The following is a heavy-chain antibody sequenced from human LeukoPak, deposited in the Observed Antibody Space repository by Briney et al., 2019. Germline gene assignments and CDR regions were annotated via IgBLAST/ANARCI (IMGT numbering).Heavy chain of an antibody. D-gene: IGHD1-26*01. CDR2: LSSSSTI. V-gene: IGHV3-48*01. CDR3: AKKVVVGATSPYSDFQD. CDR1: GFTFSSYS. J-gene: IGHJ1*01. Sequence: GGSLRLSCAASGFTFSSYSMNWVRQAPGKGLEWVSFLSSSSTIYYADSVKGRFSISRDNSKNTLYLQMNSLRVEDTALYYCAKKVVVGATSPYSDFQDWGQGTLVTVSS.